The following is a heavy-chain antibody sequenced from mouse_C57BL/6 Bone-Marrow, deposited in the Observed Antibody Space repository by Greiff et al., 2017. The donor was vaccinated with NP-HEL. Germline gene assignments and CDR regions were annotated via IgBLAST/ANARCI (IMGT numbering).Heavy chain of an antibody. CDR3: ARNERATVVATPYYYAMDY. CDR2: IWSGGST. J-gene: IGHJ4*01. Sequence: VKLMESGPGLVQPSQSLSITCTVSGFSLTSYGVHWVRQSPGKGLEWLGVIWSGGSTDYNAAFISRLSISKDNSKSQVFFKMNSLQADDTAIYYCARNERATVVATPYYYAMDYWGQGTSVTVSS. V-gene: IGHV2-2*01. CDR1: GFSLTSYG. D-gene: IGHD1-1*01.